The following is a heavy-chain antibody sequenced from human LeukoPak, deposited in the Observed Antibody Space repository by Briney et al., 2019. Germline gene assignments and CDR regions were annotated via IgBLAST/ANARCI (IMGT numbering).Heavy chain of an antibody. CDR2: IKLDGSEK. D-gene: IGHD3-3*01. CDR1: GFTFGKYW. CDR3: ARDQYDTWSRRGNFAS. Sequence: GGSLRLSCVASGFTFGKYWMSWVRQAPGKGLEWVANIKLDGSEKNYVDSVKGRFTISRDNTKNSLYLKINSLRVEDTAVFYCARDQYDTWSRRGNFASWGQGTLVTVS. J-gene: IGHJ4*02. V-gene: IGHV3-7*03.